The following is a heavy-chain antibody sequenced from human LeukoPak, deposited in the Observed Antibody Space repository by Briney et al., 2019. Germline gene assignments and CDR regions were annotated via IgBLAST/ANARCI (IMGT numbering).Heavy chain of an antibody. J-gene: IGHJ4*02. CDR3: ARVDGNSGFDY. CDR2: IIPIFGTT. V-gene: IGHV1-69*05. CDR1: GCTFSSYA. D-gene: IGHD1-7*01. Sequence: SVNVSCKASGCTFSSYAISWVRQAPGQGMEWMGGIIPIFGTTNYAQTFEGRVTITTDESTITAYMELSSLRSEDAAVYYCARVDGNSGFDYWGQGTLVTVSS.